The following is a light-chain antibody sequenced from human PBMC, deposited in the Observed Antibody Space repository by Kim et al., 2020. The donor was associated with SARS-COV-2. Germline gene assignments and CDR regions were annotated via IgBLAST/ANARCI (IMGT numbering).Light chain of an antibody. Sequence: SPGERATLSCRASQCVSSSYLAWYQQKPGQAPRLLIYGASSRATGIPDRFSGSGSGTDFTLTISRLEPEDFAVYYCQQYGSSRWTFGQGTKVDIK. CDR3: QQYGSSRWT. CDR1: QCVSSSY. J-gene: IGKJ1*01. V-gene: IGKV3-20*01. CDR2: GAS.